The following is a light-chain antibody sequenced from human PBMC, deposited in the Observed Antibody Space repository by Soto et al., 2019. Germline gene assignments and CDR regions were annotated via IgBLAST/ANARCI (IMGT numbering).Light chain of an antibody. J-gene: IGKJ5*01. CDR3: QHRSNCPIT. Sequence: EIVLTQSPATLSLSPGERAPLSCRASPSVSSYLAWYPQKPGQAPRLLIYDASNRATGTPARFSGSGSGTDFTLNISILEPEDFAVYYCQHRSNCPITFGQGTRLEIK. V-gene: IGKV3-11*01. CDR1: PSVSSY. CDR2: DAS.